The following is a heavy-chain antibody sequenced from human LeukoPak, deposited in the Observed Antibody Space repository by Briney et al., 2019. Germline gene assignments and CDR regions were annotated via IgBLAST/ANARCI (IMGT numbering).Heavy chain of an antibody. CDR2: ISGSGGST. CDR1: GFTFSSCA. CDR3: AKDPDYYDSNGNYFDY. V-gene: IGHV3-23*01. J-gene: IGHJ4*02. D-gene: IGHD3-22*01. Sequence: PGGSLRLSCAASGFTFSSCAMSWVRQAPGKGLEWVSAISGSGGSTYYADSVKGRFTISRDNSKNTLYLQMSSLRAEDTAVYYCAKDPDYYDSNGNYFDYWGQGTLVTVSS.